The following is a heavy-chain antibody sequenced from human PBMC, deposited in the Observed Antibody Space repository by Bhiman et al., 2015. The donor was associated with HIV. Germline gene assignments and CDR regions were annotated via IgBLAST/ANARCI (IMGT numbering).Heavy chain of an antibody. D-gene: IGHD1-26*01. J-gene: IGHJ4*02. CDR2: MKSRTEGGTT. CDR3: TTDPYYVPYD. Sequence: EVQLVESGGGLVKPGGSLRLSCAASGLAFSNAWMSWVRQAPGKGLEWVGRMKSRTEGGTTDYAAPVKDRFTISRDDSKNTLYLQMNSLKTDDTAIYYCTTDPYYVPYDWGQGTLVVVSS. V-gene: IGHV3-15*01. CDR1: GLAFSNAW.